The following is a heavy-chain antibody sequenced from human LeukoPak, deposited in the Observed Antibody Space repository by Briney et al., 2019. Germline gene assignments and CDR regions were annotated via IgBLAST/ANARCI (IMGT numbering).Heavy chain of an antibody. CDR2: INHSGST. CDR1: GGSFSGYY. Sequence: SETLSLTCAVYGGSFSGYYWSWIRQPPGKGLEWIGEINHSGSTNYNPSLKSRVTISVDTSKSQFSLKLSSVTAADTAVYYCARRSQSGWYRNWGQGTLVTVSS. J-gene: IGHJ4*02. V-gene: IGHV4-34*01. CDR3: ARRSQSGWYRN. D-gene: IGHD6-19*01.